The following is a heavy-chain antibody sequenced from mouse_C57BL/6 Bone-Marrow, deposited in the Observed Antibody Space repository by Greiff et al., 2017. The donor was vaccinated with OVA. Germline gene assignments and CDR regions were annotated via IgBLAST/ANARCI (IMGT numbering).Heavy chain of an antibody. V-gene: IGHV1-54*01. CDR3: AGDSSGYVMDY. J-gene: IGHJ4*01. CDR2: INPGSGGT. D-gene: IGHD3-2*02. Sequence: VKLMESGAELVRPGTSVKVSCKASGYAFTNYLIEWVKQRPGQGLEWIGVINPGSGGTNYNEKFKGKATLTADKSSSTAYMQLSSLTSEDSAVYFCAGDSSGYVMDYWGQGTSVTVSS. CDR1: GYAFTNYL.